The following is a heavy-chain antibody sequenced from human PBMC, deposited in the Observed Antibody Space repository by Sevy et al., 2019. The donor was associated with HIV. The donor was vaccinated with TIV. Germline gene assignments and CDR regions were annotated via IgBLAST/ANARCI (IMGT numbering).Heavy chain of an antibody. CDR3: ARGYISGWNWFDP. J-gene: IGHJ5*02. Sequence: SETLSLTCTVSGGSISSYYWSWIRQTAGKGLEWIGRIYISGSTNYNPSLESRVTMSVDTSKNQFSLKLNSVTAADTAVYYCARGYISGWNWFDPWGQGTLVTVSS. CDR1: GGSISSYY. V-gene: IGHV4-4*07. D-gene: IGHD6-19*01. CDR2: IYISGST.